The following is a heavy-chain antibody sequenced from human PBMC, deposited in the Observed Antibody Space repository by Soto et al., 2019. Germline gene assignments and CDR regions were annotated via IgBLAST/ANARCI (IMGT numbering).Heavy chain of an antibody. J-gene: IGHJ4*01. CDR2: ISFDGNYK. CDR3: ARGSLY. CDR1: GFTFSSYG. Sequence: GGSLRLSCVGSGFTFSSYGMHWVRQAPGKGLEWLAVISFDGNYKYHADSVKGRFIISRDNSKNTLYLQMNSLRADDTAVYYCARGSLYWGQGTLVTVSS. V-gene: IGHV3-30*03.